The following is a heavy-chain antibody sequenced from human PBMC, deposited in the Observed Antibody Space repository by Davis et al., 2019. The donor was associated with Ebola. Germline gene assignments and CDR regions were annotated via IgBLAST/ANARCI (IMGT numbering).Heavy chain of an antibody. CDR2: IYPGDSDT. V-gene: IGHV5-51*01. CDR3: ARLTAAVDY. J-gene: IGHJ4*02. Sequence: PGGSLRLSCRASGYIFTRYWIAWERQMPGKGLEWMGIIYPGDSDTRYSPSFQGQVTISADKSISTAYLQWSSLKASDTAMYYCARLTAAVDYWGQGTLVTVSS. CDR1: GYIFTRYW. D-gene: IGHD6-13*01.